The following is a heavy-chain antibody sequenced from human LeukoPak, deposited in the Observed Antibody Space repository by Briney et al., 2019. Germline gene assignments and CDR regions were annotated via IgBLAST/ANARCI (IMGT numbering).Heavy chain of an antibody. J-gene: IGHJ4*02. CDR3: AKGPWGSYSYGFYFDY. V-gene: IGHV3-23*01. CDR2: ISGSGGGT. D-gene: IGHD5-18*01. CDR1: GLTFSNYA. Sequence: GGSLRLSCAASGLTFSNYAMSWVRQAPGKGLEWVSAISGSGGGTYFADSVKGRFTISRDNSKNTLYLQMYSLRDEDTAVYYCAKGPWGSYSYGFYFDYWGQGTLVTVSS.